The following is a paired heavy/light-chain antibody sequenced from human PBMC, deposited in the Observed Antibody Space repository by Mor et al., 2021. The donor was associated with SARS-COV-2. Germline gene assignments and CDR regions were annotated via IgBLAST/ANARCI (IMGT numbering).Heavy chain of an antibody. CDR2: INPNSGGT. CDR1: GDSFTAYY. J-gene: IGHJ2*01. CDR3: ARAYSVSGWSYWYFDL. Sequence: QVQLVQSGAEVKKPGASVKVSCRSSGDSFTAYYIHWVRQAPGQGLEWMGWINPNSGGTNYAQKFQGRVTMTRDTSISTAYMELSRLRSDDAAVYYCARAYSVSGWSYWYFDLWGRGTLVTVSS. D-gene: IGHD6-19*01. V-gene: IGHV1-2*02.
Light chain of an antibody. V-gene: IGKV2-28*01. J-gene: IGKJ2*01. Sequence: DIVMTQSPLSLPVTPGEPASISCRSSQSLLHSNGYKYLDWYLQKPGQSPQLLIYLGSNRASGVPDRFSGSGSGTDFTLKISRVEAEDVGVYYCMQTLQTTYTFGQGTKLEIK. CDR3: MQTLQTTYT. CDR1: QSLLHSNGYKY. CDR2: LGS.